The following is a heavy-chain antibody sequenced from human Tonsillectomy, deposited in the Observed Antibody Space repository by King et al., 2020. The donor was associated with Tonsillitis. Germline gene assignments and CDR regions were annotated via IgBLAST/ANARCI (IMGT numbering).Heavy chain of an antibody. CDR3: ASSASPLSGGWSVADY. CDR1: GGTFSSYA. D-gene: IGHD6-19*01. V-gene: IGHV1-69*01. J-gene: IGHJ4*02. CDR2: IIPIFGTA. Sequence: VQLVESGAEVKKPGSSVKVSCKASGGTFSSYAISWVRQAPGQGLEWMGGIIPIFGTANYAQKFQGRVTITADESTSTAYMELSSLRSEDTAVYYCASSASPLSGGWSVADYWGQGTLVTVSS.